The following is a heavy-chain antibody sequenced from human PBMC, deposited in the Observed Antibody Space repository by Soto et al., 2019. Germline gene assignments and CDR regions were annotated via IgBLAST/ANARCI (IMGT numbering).Heavy chain of an antibody. CDR2: INPNSGGT. CDR1: GYTFTGYY. V-gene: IGHV1-2*02. Sequence: QVQLVQSGAEVKKPGAAVKVSCKASGYTFTGYYMHWVRQAPGQGLEWMVWINPNSGGTNYAQKFQGRVTMTRDTSISTAYMELSRLRSDDTAVYYCARRRVATNYWFDPWGQGTLVTVSS. J-gene: IGHJ5*02. D-gene: IGHD5-12*01. CDR3: ARRRVATNYWFDP.